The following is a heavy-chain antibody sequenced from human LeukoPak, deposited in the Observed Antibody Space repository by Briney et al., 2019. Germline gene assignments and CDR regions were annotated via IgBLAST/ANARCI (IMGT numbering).Heavy chain of an antibody. V-gene: IGHV3-21*01. CDR2: IRSSSSYI. D-gene: IGHD3-22*01. Sequence: PGGSLRLSCAASGFTFSSYSMNWVRQAPGKGLEWVSSIRSSSSYIYYADSVKGRFTISKDNAKNSLYLEMHRLRAEDTAVYYCERLGDSSSWYPDYYDSSGYYSRGHYYYGMDVWGQGATVTDSS. CDR3: ERLGDSSSWYPDYYDSSGYYSRGHYYYGMDV. CDR1: GFTFSSYS. J-gene: IGHJ6*01.